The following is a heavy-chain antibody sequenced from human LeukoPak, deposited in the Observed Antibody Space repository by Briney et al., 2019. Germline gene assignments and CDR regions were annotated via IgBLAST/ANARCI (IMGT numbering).Heavy chain of an antibody. D-gene: IGHD4-17*01. Sequence: SVKVSCKASGYMFTHYGISWLRQAPGPGLEWMGWISDYNGKTNYAQKLQARVTMPTDTSTSIAYMELRSLKSDDTAVYYCARDGPDYGDYVSFDYWGQGTLVTVSS. CDR2: ISDYNGKT. CDR3: ARDGPDYGDYVSFDY. V-gene: IGHV1-18*04. J-gene: IGHJ4*02. CDR1: GYMFTHYG.